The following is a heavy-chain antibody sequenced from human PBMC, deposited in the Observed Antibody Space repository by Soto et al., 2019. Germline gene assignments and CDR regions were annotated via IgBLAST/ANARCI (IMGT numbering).Heavy chain of an antibody. CDR3: TRDSPRITMVRGVIWYGMDV. J-gene: IGHJ6*02. Sequence: GSLRLSCTASGFTFGDYAMSWVRQAAGKGLEWVGFIRSKAYGGTTEYAASVKGRFTISRDDSKSIAYLQMNSLKTEDTAVYYCTRDSPRITMVRGVIWYGMDVWGQATTVTVSS. V-gene: IGHV3-49*04. CDR1: GFTFGDYA. CDR2: IRSKAYGGTT. D-gene: IGHD3-10*01.